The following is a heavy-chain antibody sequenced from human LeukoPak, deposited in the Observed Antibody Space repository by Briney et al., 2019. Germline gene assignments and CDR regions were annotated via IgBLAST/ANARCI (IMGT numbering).Heavy chain of an antibody. CDR1: GGSISSYY. CDR3: ARSLWFGELLPFDS. Sequence: PSETLSLTCTVSGGSISSYYWSWIRQPPGKGLEWIGYFHYTGSTNYNPSLKSRVTVSVDTSNDQFFLKLSSVTAADTAVYYCARSLWFGELLPFDSWGQGTLVTVSS. J-gene: IGHJ4*02. CDR2: FHYTGST. D-gene: IGHD3-10*01. V-gene: IGHV4-59*01.